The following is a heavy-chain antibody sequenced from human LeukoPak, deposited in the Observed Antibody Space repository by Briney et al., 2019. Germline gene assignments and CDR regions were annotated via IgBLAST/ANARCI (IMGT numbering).Heavy chain of an antibody. Sequence: GGSLRLSFAASGFTFSSYSMNWVRQAPGKGLEWVAVISYDGSNKYYADSMKGRFTISRDNSKNTLYLQMNSLRAEDTAVYYCARTRGSQLELLVYWGQGTLVTVSS. CDR3: ARTRGSQLELLVY. D-gene: IGHD1-7*01. J-gene: IGHJ4*02. V-gene: IGHV3-30*03. CDR2: ISYDGSNK. CDR1: GFTFSSYS.